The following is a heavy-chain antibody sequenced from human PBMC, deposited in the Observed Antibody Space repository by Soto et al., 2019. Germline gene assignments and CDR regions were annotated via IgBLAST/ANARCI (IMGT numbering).Heavy chain of an antibody. D-gene: IGHD6-13*01. V-gene: IGHV3-23*01. CDR3: ARQYSSSWYGDYLDY. CDR1: GFTISNYG. J-gene: IGHJ4*02. CDR2: ISGGGDYT. Sequence: GGSLRLSCAASGFTISNYGMNWVRQAPGKGLEWVSSISGGGDYTYHADSVKGRFTVSRDNSKNTLYLQMNSLRPEDTAVYYCARQYSSSWYGDYLDYWGQGTLVTVSS.